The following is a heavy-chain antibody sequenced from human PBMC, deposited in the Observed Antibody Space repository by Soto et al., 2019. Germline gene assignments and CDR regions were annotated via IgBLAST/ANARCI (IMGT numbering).Heavy chain of an antibody. Sequence: PSESLSLTSPVHGDSVNSGSVYCSWIRQSPGKGRDYIGYITYSGRTFNNPSLKSRVKQTLPRLQNQFSLEVRSVTAPHPAVDYCARERQVCPSSGRFDPWGQGTLVTVSS. CDR2: ITYSGRT. CDR1: GDSVNSGSVY. J-gene: IGHJ5*02. CDR3: ARERQVCPSSGRFDP. V-gene: IGHV4-31*03.